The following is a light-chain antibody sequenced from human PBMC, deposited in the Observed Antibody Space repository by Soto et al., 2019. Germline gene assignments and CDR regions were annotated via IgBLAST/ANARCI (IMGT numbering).Light chain of an antibody. CDR2: GAS. J-gene: IGKJ1*01. CDR3: QQYGSSPGT. V-gene: IGKV3-20*01. Sequence: EIVLTQSPGTLALSPGERATLSCRASQSVRSNSLAWYQQRHGQAPRLLMFGASSRATGIPDRFSGSGSGTDFTLTIARLEPEDFALYYCQQYGSSPGTFGQGTKVEIK. CDR1: QSVRSNS.